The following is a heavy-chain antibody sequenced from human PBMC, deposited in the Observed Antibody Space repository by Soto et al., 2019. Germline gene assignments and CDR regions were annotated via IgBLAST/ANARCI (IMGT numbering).Heavy chain of an antibody. J-gene: IGHJ4*02. Sequence: GGSLRLSCAASGFTFSSYGMDWVRQAPGKGLEWVAGISFDGSNKYQADSVKGRFTISRDNSKNTLYLEMNSLRPEDSAVYYCAKASGFRSSSWHFLDYWGQGTLVTVSS. D-gene: IGHD6-13*01. CDR2: ISFDGSNK. CDR3: AKASGFRSSSWHFLDY. CDR1: GFTFSSYG. V-gene: IGHV3-30*18.